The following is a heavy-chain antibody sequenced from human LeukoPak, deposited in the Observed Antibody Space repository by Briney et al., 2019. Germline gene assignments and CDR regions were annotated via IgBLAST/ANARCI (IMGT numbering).Heavy chain of an antibody. D-gene: IGHD3-9*01. V-gene: IGHV3-74*01. CDR3: ARDVAPLDWLDV. Sequence: PGGSLSLSCAPSGFSLPTYWMHWVRQAPGKGRAWVSRIKSDGSRTSHADSAKGRFTVSRDSAKTTLYLQMTSLRAEDTAVYYCARDVAPLDWLDVWGQGTTVTVSS. CDR1: GFSLPTYW. J-gene: IGHJ6*02. CDR2: IKSDGSRT.